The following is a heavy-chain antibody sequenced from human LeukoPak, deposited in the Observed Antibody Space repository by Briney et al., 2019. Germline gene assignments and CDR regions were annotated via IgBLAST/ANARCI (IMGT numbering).Heavy chain of an antibody. D-gene: IGHD6-13*01. J-gene: IGHJ4*02. Sequence: GSLRLSCAASGINVSTNYMTWIRQAPGKGLEWVSLIYGAGAAYYAESVRGRFIISRDNSKNTLFLQMNSLRAGDTAVYYCVSSTGQQLIPYDYWGQGTHVAVSS. CDR3: VSSTGQQLIPYDY. CDR2: IYGAGAA. V-gene: IGHV3-66*02. CDR1: GINVSTNY.